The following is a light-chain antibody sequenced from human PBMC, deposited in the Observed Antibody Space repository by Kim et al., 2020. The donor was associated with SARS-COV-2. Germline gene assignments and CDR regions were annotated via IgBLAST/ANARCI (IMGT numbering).Light chain of an antibody. CDR1: QSISSW. J-gene: IGKJ1*01. V-gene: IGKV1-5*03. CDR2: TAS. Sequence: DIQMTQSPSTLSASVGDRVTITCRASQSISSWLAWYQQKPGKAPKLLIYTASSLESGVPSRFSGSGSGTEFTLTISSLQPDDFATYYCQQYNSYLRTFGQGTKVDIK. CDR3: QQYNSYLRT.